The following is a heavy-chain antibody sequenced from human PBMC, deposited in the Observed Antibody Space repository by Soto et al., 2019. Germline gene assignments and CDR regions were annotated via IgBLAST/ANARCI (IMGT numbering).Heavy chain of an antibody. V-gene: IGHV4-30-4*01. Sequence: QVQLQESGPGLVKPSQTLSLTCTVSGGSISSGDYYWSWIRQPPGQGLEWIGYIYYSGSTYYNPSLKSRVTISVDTSKNQFSLKLSSVTAADTAVYYCARVLDGGGAGGAFDIWGQGTMVTVSS. CDR1: GGSISSGDYY. D-gene: IGHD1-26*01. CDR3: ARVLDGGGAGGAFDI. J-gene: IGHJ3*02. CDR2: IYYSGST.